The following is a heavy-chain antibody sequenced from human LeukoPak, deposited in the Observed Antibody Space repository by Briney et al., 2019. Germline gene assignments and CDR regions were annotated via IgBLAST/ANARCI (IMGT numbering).Heavy chain of an antibody. D-gene: IGHD4-17*01. CDR3: ARALAGGDYVSPDY. CDR1: GYTFTGYY. Sequence: ASVKVSCKASGYTFTGYYMHWVRQAPGQGLEWMGWINPNSGGTNYAQKFQGRVTMTTDTSTNTGYMELRSLRSDDTVLYYCARALAGGDYVSPDYWGQGTLVTVSS. CDR2: INPNSGGT. V-gene: IGHV1-2*02. J-gene: IGHJ4*02.